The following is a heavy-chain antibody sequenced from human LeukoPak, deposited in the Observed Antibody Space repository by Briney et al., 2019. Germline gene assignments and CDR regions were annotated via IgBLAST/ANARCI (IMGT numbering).Heavy chain of an antibody. D-gene: IGHD2-21*02. CDR1: GYTFTGYY. Sequence: ASVKVSCRASGYTFTGYYMHWVRQAPGQGLEWMGRINPNSGGTNYAQKFQGRVTMTRDTSISTAYMELSRLRSDDTAVYYCARAQKIVVVTAILDYWGQGTLVTVSS. CDR2: INPNSGGT. CDR3: ARAQKIVVVTAILDY. J-gene: IGHJ4*02. V-gene: IGHV1-2*06.